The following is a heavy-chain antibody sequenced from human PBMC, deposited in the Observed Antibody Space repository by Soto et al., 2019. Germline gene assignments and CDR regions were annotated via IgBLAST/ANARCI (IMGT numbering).Heavy chain of an antibody. J-gene: IGHJ6*02. Sequence: APGKGLEWVAVISYDGSNKYYADSVKGRFTISRDNSKNTLYLQMNSLRAEDTAVYYCAREYYYDSSGYYYYYGMDVWGQGTTVTVSS. CDR3: AREYYYDSSGYYYYYGMDV. CDR2: ISYDGSNK. D-gene: IGHD3-22*01. V-gene: IGHV3-30*03.